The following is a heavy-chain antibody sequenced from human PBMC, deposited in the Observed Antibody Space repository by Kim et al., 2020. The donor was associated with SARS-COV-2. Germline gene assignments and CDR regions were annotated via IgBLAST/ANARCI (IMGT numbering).Heavy chain of an antibody. CDR2: ISGSGGST. D-gene: IGHD4-4*01. J-gene: IGHJ6*03. CDR3: ARFAAVTNNYYSYMDV. Sequence: GGSLRLSCAASGFTFSSYAMGWVRQAPGKGLEWVSIISGSGGSTSYADSMKGRFTIPRDNSKNTLYLQMNSLRAEDTAVYYCARFAAVTNNYYSYMDVWGKGTTVTVSS. V-gene: IGHV3-23*01. CDR1: GFTFSSYA.